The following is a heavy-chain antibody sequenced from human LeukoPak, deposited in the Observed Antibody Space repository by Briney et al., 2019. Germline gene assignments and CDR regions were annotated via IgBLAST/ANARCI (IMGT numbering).Heavy chain of an antibody. Sequence: GASVKVSCKASGYTFTGYDINWVRQATGQGLEWMGWMNPNRGNTGYAQKFQGRVTMTRNTSISTAYMELSSLRSEDTAVYYCARGGWITGTTQDYWGQGTLVTVSS. CDR3: ARGGWITGTTQDY. CDR2: MNPNRGNT. J-gene: IGHJ4*02. V-gene: IGHV1-8*01. CDR1: GYTFTGYD. D-gene: IGHD1-20*01.